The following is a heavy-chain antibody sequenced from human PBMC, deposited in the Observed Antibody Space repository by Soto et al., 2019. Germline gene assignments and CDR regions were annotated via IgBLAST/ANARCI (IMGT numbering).Heavy chain of an antibody. Sequence: QVQLQQWGAGLLKPSETLSLSCAVYGASFSGYYWNWIRQPPGKGLEWIGEINQSGSTNYSPSLKTRVTISVDTSKKQFSLRVSSVTAADTAVYYCARRFSGTGRYFDYSGQGTLVTVSS. CDR3: ARRFSGTGRYFDY. V-gene: IGHV4-34*02. CDR2: INQSGST. CDR1: GASFSGYY. J-gene: IGHJ4*02. D-gene: IGHD1-1*01.